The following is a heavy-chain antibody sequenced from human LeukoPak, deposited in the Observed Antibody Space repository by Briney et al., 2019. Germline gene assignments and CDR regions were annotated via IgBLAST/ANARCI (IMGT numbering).Heavy chain of an antibody. CDR2: IYHSGST. CDR3: ASSYYDSSGYYIHDAFDI. Sequence: SGTLSLTCAVSGGSISSSNWWSWVRQPPGKGLEWIGEIYHSGSTNYNPSLKSRVTISVDKSKNQFSLKLSSVTAADTAVYYCASSYYDSSGYYIHDAFDIWGQGTMVTVSS. D-gene: IGHD3-22*01. J-gene: IGHJ3*02. V-gene: IGHV4-4*02. CDR1: GGSISSSNW.